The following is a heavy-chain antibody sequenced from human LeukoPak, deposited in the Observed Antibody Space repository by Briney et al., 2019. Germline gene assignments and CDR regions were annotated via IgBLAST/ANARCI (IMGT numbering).Heavy chain of an antibody. CDR2: MYHSGGT. V-gene: IGHV4-30-2*01. D-gene: IGHD3-10*01. J-gene: IGHJ5*02. Sequence: SETLSLTCAVSGGSISSGGYSWSWIRQPPGKGLEWIGYMYHSGGTYYNPSLKSRVTISVDRSKNQFSLELRSVTAADTAVYYCARAAPYGSGRNWFDLWGQGTLVTVSS. CDR3: ARAAPYGSGRNWFDL. CDR1: GGSISSGGYS.